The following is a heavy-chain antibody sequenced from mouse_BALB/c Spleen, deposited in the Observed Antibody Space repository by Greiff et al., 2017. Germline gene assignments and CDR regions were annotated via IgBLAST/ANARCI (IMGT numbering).Heavy chain of an antibody. J-gene: IGHJ2*01. CDR2: ISSGGSYT. Sequence: EVKLVESGGGLVKPGGSLKLSCAASGFTFSSYTMSWVRQTPEKRLEWVATISSGGSYTYYPDSVKGRFTISRDNAKNTLYLQMSSLKSEDTAMYYCTRDVTMPTLYFDYWGQGTTLTVSS. CDR3: TRDVTMPTLYFDY. CDR1: GFTFSSYT. V-gene: IGHV5-6-4*01. D-gene: IGHD1-1*02.